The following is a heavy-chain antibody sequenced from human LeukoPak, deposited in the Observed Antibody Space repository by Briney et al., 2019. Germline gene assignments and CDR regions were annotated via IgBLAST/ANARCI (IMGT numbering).Heavy chain of an antibody. D-gene: IGHD6-6*01. CDR2: IYTSGST. V-gene: IGHV4-4*07. J-gene: IGHJ4*02. CDR3: ARESRSSSYLFDY. Sequence: SGTLSLTCTVSGGSINSYNWSWIRQPAGKGLEWIGRIYTSGSTNYNPSLKSRVTMSVDTSKNQFSLKLSSVTAADTAVYYCARESRSSSYLFDYWGQGTLVTVSS. CDR1: GGSINSYN.